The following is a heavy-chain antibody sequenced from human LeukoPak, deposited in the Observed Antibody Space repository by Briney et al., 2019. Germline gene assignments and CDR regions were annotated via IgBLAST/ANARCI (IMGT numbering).Heavy chain of an antibody. D-gene: IGHD2-2*01. Sequence: GGSLGLSCAASGFTFSSYSMNWVRQAPGKGLEWVSYISSSSSTIYYADSVKGRFTISRDDAKNSLYLQMNSLRAEDTAVYYCARDSFNLLGYCSSTSCCREFDYWGQGTLVTVSS. V-gene: IGHV3-48*01. J-gene: IGHJ4*02. CDR1: GFTFSSYS. CDR3: ARDSFNLLGYCSSTSCCREFDY. CDR2: ISSSSSTI.